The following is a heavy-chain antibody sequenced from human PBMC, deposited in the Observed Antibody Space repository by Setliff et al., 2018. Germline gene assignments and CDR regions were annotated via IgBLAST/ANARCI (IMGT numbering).Heavy chain of an antibody. Sequence: SVKVSCKAFGGTFSSYAISWVRRAPGQGLEWMGGISPIFGTANYAQKFQGRVTITADESTSTAYMELSSLRSDDTAVYYCARTSIVGATISHYWGQGTLVTVSS. CDR2: ISPIFGTA. CDR3: ARTSIVGATISHY. D-gene: IGHD1-26*01. CDR1: GGTFSSYA. J-gene: IGHJ4*02. V-gene: IGHV1-69*13.